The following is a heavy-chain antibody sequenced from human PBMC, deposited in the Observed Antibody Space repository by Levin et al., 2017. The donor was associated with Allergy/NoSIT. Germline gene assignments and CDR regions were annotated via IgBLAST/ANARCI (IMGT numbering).Heavy chain of an antibody. CDR3: ARAGAPGTVDY. Sequence: GESLKISCAPSGFIFTTYWMSWVRQAPGKGLEWVANINEDGRESYHVDSVRDRFTISRDNAKSSLHLQMNSLRAEDTAVYYCARAGAPGTVDYWGQGTLVTVSS. J-gene: IGHJ4*02. CDR1: GFIFTTYW. D-gene: IGHD6-13*01. V-gene: IGHV3-7*04. CDR2: INEDGRES.